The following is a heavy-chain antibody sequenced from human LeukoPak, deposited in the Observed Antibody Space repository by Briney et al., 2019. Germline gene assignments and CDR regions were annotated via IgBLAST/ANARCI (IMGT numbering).Heavy chain of an antibody. Sequence: GGSLRLSCAASGFTFSSYGMSWVRQAPGKGLEWVSSISNSGGSTYHADSVKGRFTISRDNAKNSLYLQINSLRVEDTALYYCAGLYSGSPLYWGQGTLVTVSS. J-gene: IGHJ4*02. D-gene: IGHD1-26*01. CDR1: GFTFSSYG. CDR3: AGLYSGSPLY. V-gene: IGHV3-23*01. CDR2: ISNSGGST.